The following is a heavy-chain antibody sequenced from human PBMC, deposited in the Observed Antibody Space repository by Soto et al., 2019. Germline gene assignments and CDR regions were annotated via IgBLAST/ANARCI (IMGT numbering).Heavy chain of an antibody. Sequence: QVQLVQSGAEVKKPGASVKVSCKASGYTFTSYDIIWVRQATGQGLEWMGWMNPSTGNTDNAQKFHXRFXMTRNTSISTAYMELSSLRFEDTALYYCARGRIVVAGGFDPWGQGTLVTVSS. CDR3: ARGRIVVAGGFDP. CDR2: MNPSTGNT. V-gene: IGHV1-8*01. D-gene: IGHD6-19*01. J-gene: IGHJ5*02. CDR1: GYTFTSYD.